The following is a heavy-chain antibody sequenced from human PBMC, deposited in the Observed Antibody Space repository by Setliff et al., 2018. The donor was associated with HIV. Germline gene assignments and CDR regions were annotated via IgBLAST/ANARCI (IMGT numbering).Heavy chain of an antibody. CDR1: GAPISSYY. D-gene: IGHD5-12*01. CDR2: IYNSGYS. Sequence: SETLSLTCKVSGAPISSYYWNWIRQPQGKGLEWIGYIYNSGYSNSKPSLKSRVTISLDTSKNQFSLKLSSVTAADTAVYYCARGDGYRANDAYYDTGMDVWGQGITVTVSS. V-gene: IGHV4-59*01. CDR3: ARGDGYRANDAYYDTGMDV. J-gene: IGHJ6*02.